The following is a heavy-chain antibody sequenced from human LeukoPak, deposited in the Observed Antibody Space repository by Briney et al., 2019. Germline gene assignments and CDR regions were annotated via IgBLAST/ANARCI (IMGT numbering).Heavy chain of an antibody. CDR2: ISYSGST. CDR3: ARCRDGYTPFDY. J-gene: IGHJ4*02. Sequence: SETLSLTCTVSGGSISSYYWSWIRQPPGKGLEWIGYISYSGSTNYNPSLKSRVTISVDTSKNQFSLRLSSVTAADTAVYFCARCRDGYTPFDYWGQGTLVTVSS. V-gene: IGHV4-59*01. D-gene: IGHD5-24*01. CDR1: GGSISSYY.